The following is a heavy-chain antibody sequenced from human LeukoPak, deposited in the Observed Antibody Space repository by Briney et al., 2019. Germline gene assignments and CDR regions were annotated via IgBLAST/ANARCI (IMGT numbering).Heavy chain of an antibody. CDR1: GYTFTKYG. CDR2: ISTYNGNT. CDR3: ARDPSNSSGWRAWGDY. V-gene: IGHV1-18*01. J-gene: IGHJ4*02. Sequence: ASVKVSCKASGYTFTKYGINWVRQAPGQGLEWMGWISTYNGNTKYAQKFQGRVTMTTDTSTTTAYMELGSLRSDDTAVYYCARDPSNSSGWRAWGDYWGQGILVTVSS. D-gene: IGHD6-25*01.